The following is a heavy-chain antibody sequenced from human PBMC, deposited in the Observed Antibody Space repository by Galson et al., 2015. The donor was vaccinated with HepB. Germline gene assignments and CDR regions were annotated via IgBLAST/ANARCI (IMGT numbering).Heavy chain of an antibody. CDR1: GGTFSNYP. V-gene: IGHV1-69*13. J-gene: IGHJ6*02. D-gene: IGHD6-13*01. CDR3: ARVEKQLVMGDYHYYGMDV. Sequence: SVKVSCKASGGTFSNYPITWVRQAPGQGLEWMGGIIPIFGTSYYAQNFQGRVTITADESTSTAYMEVSSLRSEDTAVYYCARVEKQLVMGDYHYYGMDVWGQGTTVTVSS. CDR2: IIPIFGTS.